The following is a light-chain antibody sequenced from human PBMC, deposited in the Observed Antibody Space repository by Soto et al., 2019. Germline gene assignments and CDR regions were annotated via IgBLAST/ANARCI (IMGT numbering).Light chain of an antibody. Sequence: DIQMTQFPSSVSAYVGDRFTITCRASQSISSALNWYQHKPGKAPNLLIRAASSLQSGVPSRFSGSGSGTDFTLTISSLQPEDVATYYCQQSYTTPTFGQGTKVDIK. V-gene: IGKV1-39*01. J-gene: IGKJ1*01. CDR1: QSISSA. CDR3: QQSYTTPT. CDR2: AAS.